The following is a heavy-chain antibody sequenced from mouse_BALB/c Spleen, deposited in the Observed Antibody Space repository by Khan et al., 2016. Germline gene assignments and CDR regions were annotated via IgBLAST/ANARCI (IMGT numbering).Heavy chain of an antibody. CDR3: ASTFWYFDV. V-gene: IGHV4-1*02. CDR1: GFDFSRYW. Sequence: EVKLLESGGGLVQPGGSLKLSCAASGFDFSRYWMSWVRQAPGKGLEWIGEINPDSSTIYSTPSLKDNFIISRDNAKNTLYLQMSKVRSEDTALYYCASTFWYFDVWGAGTTVTVSS. J-gene: IGHJ1*01. CDR2: INPDSSTI.